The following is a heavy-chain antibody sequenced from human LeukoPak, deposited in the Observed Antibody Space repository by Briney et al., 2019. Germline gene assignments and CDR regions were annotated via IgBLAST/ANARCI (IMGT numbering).Heavy chain of an antibody. CDR2: IIPIFGTA. J-gene: IGHJ4*02. D-gene: IGHD3-22*01. V-gene: IGHV1-69*13. CDR3: ASYPVDYYDSSGYYYGVDY. Sequence: SVKVSCKASGYTFTSYGISWVRQAPGQGLEWMGGIIPIFGTANYAQKFQGRVTITADESTSTAYMELSSLRSEDTAVYYCASYPVDYYDSSGYYYGVDYWGQGTLVTVSS. CDR1: GYTFTSYG.